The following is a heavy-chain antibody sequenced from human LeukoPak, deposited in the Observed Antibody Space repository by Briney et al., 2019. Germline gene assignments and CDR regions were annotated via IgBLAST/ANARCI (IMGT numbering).Heavy chain of an antibody. CDR1: GFTVSSNY. J-gene: IGHJ4*02. V-gene: IGHV3-66*01. Sequence: GGSLRLSCAASGFTVSSNYMSWVRQAPGKGLEWVSVIYSGGSTYYADSVKGRFTISRDNSKNTLYLEMNSLRAEDTAVYYCARTNRGMWELLLLFDYWGQGTLVTVSS. CDR3: ARTNRGMWELLLLFDY. D-gene: IGHD1-26*01. CDR2: IYSGGST.